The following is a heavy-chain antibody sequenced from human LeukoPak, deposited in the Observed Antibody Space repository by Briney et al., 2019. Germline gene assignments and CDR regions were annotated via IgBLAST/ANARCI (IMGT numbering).Heavy chain of an antibody. J-gene: IGHJ4*02. CDR2: INRPPDST. V-gene: IGHV3-23*01. CDR3: AKVHGVPY. CDR1: GFTFSSYS. Sequence: PGGSLRLSCAASGFTFSSYSMAWVRQAPGKGLEWVSSINRPPDSTFAADSVKGRFTISRDNSKNTLYLQMNSLRVEDTALYYCAKVHGVPYWGQGTLVTVSS. D-gene: IGHD1-1*01.